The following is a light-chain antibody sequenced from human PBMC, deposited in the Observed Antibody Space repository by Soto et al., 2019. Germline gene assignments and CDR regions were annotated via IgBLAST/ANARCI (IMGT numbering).Light chain of an antibody. CDR3: QQYDSYSVRT. CDR1: QTITTS. CDR2: KAS. Sequence: DIQMTQSPSTLSASVGDGVTITCRASQTITTSLAWYQQKPGKAPKLLIYKASSLESGVPSRFSGSGSGTEITLTISSLQPDDFATYYCQQYDSYSVRTFGQGTKVEI. V-gene: IGKV1-5*03. J-gene: IGKJ1*01.